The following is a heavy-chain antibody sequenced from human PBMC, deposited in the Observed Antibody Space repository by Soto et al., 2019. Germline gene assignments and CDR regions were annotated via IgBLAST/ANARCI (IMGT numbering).Heavy chain of an antibody. CDR1: GGSISSSSYY. V-gene: IGHV4-39*01. J-gene: IGHJ4*02. CDR2: IYYSGNT. D-gene: IGHD5-12*01. Sequence: SETLSLTCTVSGGSISSSSYYWGWIRQPPGKGLEWIGSIYYSGNTYYNPSLKSRVTISVDTAKNQFSLKLSSVTAADTAVYYCARHAQWIIRAYWGQGSLVTVSS. CDR3: ARHAQWIIRAY.